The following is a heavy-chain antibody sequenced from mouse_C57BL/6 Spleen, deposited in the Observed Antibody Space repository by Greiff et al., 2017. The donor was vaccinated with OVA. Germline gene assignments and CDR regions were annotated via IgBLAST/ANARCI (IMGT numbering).Heavy chain of an antibody. V-gene: IGHV1-82*01. CDR2: IYPGDGDT. J-gene: IGHJ3*01. Sequence: QVQLQQSGPELVKPGASVKISCKASGYAFSSSWMNWVKQRPGKGLEWIGRIYPGDGDTNYNGKFKGKATLTADKSSSTAYMQLSSLTSEDSAVYFWARSITTVEGAYWGQGTLVTVSA. CDR1: GYAFSSSW. CDR3: ARSITTVEGAY. D-gene: IGHD1-1*01.